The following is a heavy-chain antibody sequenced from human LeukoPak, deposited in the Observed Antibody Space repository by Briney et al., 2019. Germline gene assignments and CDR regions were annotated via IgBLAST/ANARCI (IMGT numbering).Heavy chain of an antibody. CDR3: ARGWPYYYDSSGYYAFLDY. D-gene: IGHD3-22*01. J-gene: IGHJ4*02. V-gene: IGHV1-2*02. CDR1: GYTFTGYY. CDR2: INPNSGGT. Sequence: ASVEVSCKASGYTFTGYYMHWVRQAPGQGLEWMGWINPNSGGTNYAQKFQGRVTMTRDTSISTAYMELSRLRSDDTAVYYCARGWPYYYDSSGYYAFLDYWGQGTLVTVSS.